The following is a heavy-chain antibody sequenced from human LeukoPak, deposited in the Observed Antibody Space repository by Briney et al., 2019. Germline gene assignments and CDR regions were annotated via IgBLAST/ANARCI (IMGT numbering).Heavy chain of an antibody. Sequence: PGGSLRLSCAASGFTFSSYAMSWVRQAPGKGLEWVSAISASGGTTYYADSVKGRFTISRDNSKDTLYLQMNSLGAEDTAVYYCAKERAYSGSYYFDYWGQGTLVTVSS. D-gene: IGHD1-26*01. CDR3: AKERAYSGSYYFDY. J-gene: IGHJ4*02. CDR2: ISASGGTT. V-gene: IGHV3-23*01. CDR1: GFTFSSYA.